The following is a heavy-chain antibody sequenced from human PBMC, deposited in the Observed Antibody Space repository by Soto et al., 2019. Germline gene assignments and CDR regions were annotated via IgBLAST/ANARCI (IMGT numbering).Heavy chain of an antibody. CDR3: ASIVVPAADYYYYGMDV. CDR2: IIPIFGTA. CDR1: GGTFSSYA. Sequence: SVKVSCKASGGTFSSYAISWVRQAPGQGLEWMGGIIPIFGTANYAQKFQGRVTITADESTSTAYMELSSRRSEDTAVYYCASIVVPAADYYYYGMDVWGQGTTVTVSS. J-gene: IGHJ6*02. V-gene: IGHV1-69*13. D-gene: IGHD2-2*01.